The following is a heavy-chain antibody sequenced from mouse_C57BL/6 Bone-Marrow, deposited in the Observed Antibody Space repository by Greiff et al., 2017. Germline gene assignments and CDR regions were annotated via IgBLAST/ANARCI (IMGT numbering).Heavy chain of an antibody. J-gene: IGHJ1*03. CDR3: AITTVPYWYFDV. CDR2: ISSGSSTI. D-gene: IGHD1-1*01. V-gene: IGHV5-17*01. Sequence: EVQGVESGGGLVKPGGSLKLSCAASGFTFSDYGMHWVRQAPEKGLEWVAYISSGSSTIYYADTVKGRFTISRDNATNTLFLQMTSLRSEDTAMYYCAITTVPYWYFDVWGTGTTVTVSS. CDR1: GFTFSDYG.